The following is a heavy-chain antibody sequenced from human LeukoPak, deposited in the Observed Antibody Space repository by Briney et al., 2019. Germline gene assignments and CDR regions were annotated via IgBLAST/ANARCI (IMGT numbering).Heavy chain of an antibody. V-gene: IGHV3-23*01. CDR1: GFTFSSYA. Sequence: GGSLRLSCAASGFTFSSYAMSWVRQAPGKGLEWVSAISGSGGSTYYADSVKGRFTISRDNSKNTLYLQMNSLRAEDTAVYYCAKDRITMVRGVWHYFDYWGQGTLVTVSS. CDR3: AKDRITMVRGVWHYFDY. CDR2: ISGSGGST. D-gene: IGHD3-10*01. J-gene: IGHJ4*02.